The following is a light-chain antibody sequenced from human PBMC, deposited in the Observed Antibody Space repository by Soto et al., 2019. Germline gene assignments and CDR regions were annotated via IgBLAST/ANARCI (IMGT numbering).Light chain of an antibody. J-gene: IGKJ1*01. CDR3: LQYSSHSWT. V-gene: IGKV1-5*01. Sequence: DIQMTQSPSSLSPSFVDRVTITCRASRSISDWLAWYQQKPGKAPELLIFDASNLKSGVSSRFSGSGSGTEFTLTISRLQPDDVATYYCLQYSSHSWTFGQGTKVDIK. CDR2: DAS. CDR1: RSISDW.